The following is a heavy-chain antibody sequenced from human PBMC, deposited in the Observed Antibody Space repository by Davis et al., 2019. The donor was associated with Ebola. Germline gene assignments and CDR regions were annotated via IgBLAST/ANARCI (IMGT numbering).Heavy chain of an antibody. V-gene: IGHV3-21*01. CDR2: ISSSANYI. J-gene: IGHJ4*02. D-gene: IGHD3-22*01. CDR3: AKESYYYDSSGYYAFYFDY. CDR1: GFTFSTYG. Sequence: GESLKISCVVSGFTFSTYGMHWVRQAPGKGLEWVSSISSSANYIYDAASVRGRFTISRDNAKNSLYLQMNSLRGEDTAVYYCAKESYYYDSSGYYAFYFDYWGQGTLVTVSS.